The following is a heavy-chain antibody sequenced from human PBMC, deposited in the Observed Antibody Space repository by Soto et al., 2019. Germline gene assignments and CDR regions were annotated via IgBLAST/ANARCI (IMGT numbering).Heavy chain of an antibody. Sequence: GSGPTLVNPTQTLTLTCTFSGFSLSTSGMCVSWIRQPPGKALEWLALIDWDDDKYYSTSLKTRLPISKDTSKNQVVLTMTNMDPVDTATYYCARIRWVMIVVVITPYDAFDIWGQGTMVTVSS. D-gene: IGHD3-22*01. CDR3: ARIRWVMIVVVITPYDAFDI. V-gene: IGHV2-70*01. J-gene: IGHJ3*02. CDR1: GFSLSTSGMC. CDR2: IDWDDDK.